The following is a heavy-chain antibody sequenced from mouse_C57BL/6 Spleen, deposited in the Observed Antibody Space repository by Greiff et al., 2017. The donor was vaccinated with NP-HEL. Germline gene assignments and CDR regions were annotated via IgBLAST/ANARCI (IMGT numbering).Heavy chain of an antibody. CDR3: ARGLLLRYYAMDY. CDR2: ISSGSSTI. CDR1: GFTFSDYG. V-gene: IGHV5-17*01. D-gene: IGHD1-1*01. J-gene: IGHJ4*01. Sequence: EVQRVESGGGLVKPGGSLKLSCAASGFTFSDYGMHWVRQAPEKGLEWVAYISSGSSTIYYADTVKGRFTISRDNAKNTLFLQMTSLRSEDTAMYYCARGLLLRYYAMDYWGQGTSVTVSS.